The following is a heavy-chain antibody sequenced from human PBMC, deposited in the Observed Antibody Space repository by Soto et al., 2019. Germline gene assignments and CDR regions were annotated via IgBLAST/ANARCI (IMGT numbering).Heavy chain of an antibody. V-gene: IGHV3-72*01. CDR3: VSALKVCSWTPFDY. CDR2: SRNKANRYTT. Sequence: EVRLVESGGGLVQPGGSLRLSCAVSGLTFTDHYIDWVRQAPGKGLEWVGRSRNKANRYTTEYVASVKGRFTLSRDDSVNSVYLRMASLKSEDTALYYGVSALKVCSWTPFDYWGQGPLVTVSS. J-gene: IGHJ4*02. D-gene: IGHD6-13*01. CDR1: GLTFTDHY.